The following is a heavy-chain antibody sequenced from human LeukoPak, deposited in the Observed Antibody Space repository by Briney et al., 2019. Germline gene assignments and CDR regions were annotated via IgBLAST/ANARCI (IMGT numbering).Heavy chain of an antibody. J-gene: IGHJ4*02. V-gene: IGHV1-18*01. CDR2: ISGYTGNT. CDR3: ARAGSYDSSVYPDF. Sequence: GASVKVSCKGTGYTFTIHGISWVRQAPGQGLEWLGWISGYTGNTHYAQKLQDRVTMTTDTSTSTAYMELRSLKSDDTAVYYCARAGSYDSSVYPDFWGLGTLVTASS. D-gene: IGHD3-22*01. CDR1: GYTFTIHG.